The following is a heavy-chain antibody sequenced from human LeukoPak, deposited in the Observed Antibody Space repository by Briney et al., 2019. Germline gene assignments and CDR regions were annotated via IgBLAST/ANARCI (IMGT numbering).Heavy chain of an antibody. J-gene: IGHJ6*02. D-gene: IGHD1-14*01. Sequence: GGSLRLSCRAPGFNIVSYALHWVRQAPGKGLEWLSFISFGCDTQSYAESVKGRFTISRDNSNNTLYLDMSTLGPDDTGVYFCARRYHLLFATPYGMDVWGPGTTVTVSS. CDR3: ARRYHLLFATPYGMDV. V-gene: IGHV3-30-3*01. CDR1: GFNIVSYA. CDR2: ISFGCDTQ.